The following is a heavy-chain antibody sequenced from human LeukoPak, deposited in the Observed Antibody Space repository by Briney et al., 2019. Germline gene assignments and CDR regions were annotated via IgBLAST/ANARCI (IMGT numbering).Heavy chain of an antibody. CDR2: IYYSGST. J-gene: IGHJ4*02. V-gene: IGHV4-39*02. CDR1: GGSISSSSYY. CDR3: ARDSGYYYLFDY. D-gene: IGHD3-22*01. Sequence: SETLSLTCTVSGGSISSSSYYWGWIRQPPGKGLEWIGSIYYSGSTYYNPSLKSRVTISVDTSKNQLSLKLSSVTAADTAVYYCARDSGYYYLFDYWGQGTLVTVSS.